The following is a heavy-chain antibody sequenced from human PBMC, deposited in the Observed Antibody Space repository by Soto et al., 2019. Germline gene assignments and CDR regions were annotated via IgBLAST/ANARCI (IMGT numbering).Heavy chain of an antibody. CDR1: GFSLSTSGAG. D-gene: IGHD3-3*01. CDR2: IYWDDDN. Sequence: SGPTLVNPTQTLTLTCTFSGFSLSTSGAGVAWIRQPPGKALEWLALIYWDDDNRYSPSLKSRLTITKDTSKNQVVLTMANMDPVDTATYFCAHRQSVYSFDYWGQGTLVTVSS. J-gene: IGHJ4*02. V-gene: IGHV2-5*02. CDR3: AHRQSVYSFDY.